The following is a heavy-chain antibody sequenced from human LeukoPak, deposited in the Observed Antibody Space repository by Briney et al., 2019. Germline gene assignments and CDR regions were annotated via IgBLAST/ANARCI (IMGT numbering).Heavy chain of an antibody. CDR1: GYTFTAYY. CDR2: INPKSGGT. CDR3: ARGDIDF. V-gene: IGHV1-2*02. Sequence: ASVKVSCKASGYTFTAYYMHWVRQAPGQGLEWMGWINPKSGGTNYAQRFQGRVTVTRDTSISTAYMELSSLRSDDTAVYYCARGDIDFWGQGTLITVSS. J-gene: IGHJ4*02. D-gene: IGHD2-21*01.